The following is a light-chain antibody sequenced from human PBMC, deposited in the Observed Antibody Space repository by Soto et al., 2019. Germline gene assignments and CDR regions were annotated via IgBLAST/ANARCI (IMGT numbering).Light chain of an antibody. CDR3: EQRATWPPALT. CDR2: EAS. J-gene: IGKJ4*01. CDR1: QSVATL. Sequence: EIVLTQSPATLSLSPGDRATLSCRASQSVATLLAWYQHRPGQSPRLLIYEASNRATGVPPRFSGSGSGTDFTLTISSLEPEDFAFYYCEQRATWPPALTFGGGTHIEVK. V-gene: IGKV3-11*01.